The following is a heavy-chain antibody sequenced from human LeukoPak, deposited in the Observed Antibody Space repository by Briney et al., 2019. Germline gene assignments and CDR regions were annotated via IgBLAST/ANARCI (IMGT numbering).Heavy chain of an antibody. CDR3: ARETSQKGAHYMDV. Sequence: PSQTLSLTCTVSGDSISSGSYYWSWIRQPAGKGLEWIGRIYTSGSTNYNPSLKSRVTISVDTSKNQFSLKLSSVTAADTAVYYCARETSQKGAHYMDVWGKGTTVTISS. D-gene: IGHD3-16*01. CDR1: GDSISSGSYY. V-gene: IGHV4-61*02. J-gene: IGHJ6*03. CDR2: IYTSGST.